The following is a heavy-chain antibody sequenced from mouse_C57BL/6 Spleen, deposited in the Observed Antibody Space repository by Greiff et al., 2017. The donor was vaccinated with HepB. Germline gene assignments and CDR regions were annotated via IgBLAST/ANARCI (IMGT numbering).Heavy chain of an antibody. Sequence: QVQLQQSGAELARPGASVKMSFKASGYTFTSYTMHWVKQRPGQGLAWIGYINPSSGYTKYNQKFKDKATLTADKSASTAYMQLSSLTSEDSAVYYCARDYGNLYYAMDYWGQGTSVTVSS. J-gene: IGHJ4*01. CDR3: ARDYGNLYYAMDY. D-gene: IGHD2-1*01. CDR1: GYTFTSYT. V-gene: IGHV1-4*01. CDR2: INPSSGYT.